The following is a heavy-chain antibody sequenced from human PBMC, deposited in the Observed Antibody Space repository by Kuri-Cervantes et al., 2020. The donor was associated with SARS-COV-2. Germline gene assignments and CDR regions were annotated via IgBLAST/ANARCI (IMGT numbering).Heavy chain of an antibody. CDR1: GFTFSSYS. CDR2: ISSSSGYI. CDR3: ARVHSYGPQDYYYYGMDV. J-gene: IGHJ6*02. Sequence: GESLKISCAASGFTFSSYSMNWVRQAPGKGLEWVSSISSSSGYIYYADSVKGRFTISRDNAKNSLYLQMNSLRAEDTAVYYCARVHSYGPQDYYYYGMDVWGQGTTVTVSS. D-gene: IGHD5-18*01. V-gene: IGHV3-21*01.